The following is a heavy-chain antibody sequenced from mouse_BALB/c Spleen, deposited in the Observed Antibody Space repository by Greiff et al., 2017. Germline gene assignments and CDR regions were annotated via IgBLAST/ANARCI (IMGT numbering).Heavy chain of an antibody. CDR3: AREYDYDAGFAY. CDR2: INPSTGYT. V-gene: IGHV1-7*01. CDR1: GYTFTSYW. D-gene: IGHD2-4*01. Sequence: QVQLQQSGAELAKPGASVKMSCKASGYTFTSYWMHWVKQRPGQGLEWIGYINPSTGYTEYNQKFKDKATLTADKSSSTAYMQLSSLTSEDSAVYYCAREYDYDAGFAYWGQGTLVTVSA. J-gene: IGHJ3*01.